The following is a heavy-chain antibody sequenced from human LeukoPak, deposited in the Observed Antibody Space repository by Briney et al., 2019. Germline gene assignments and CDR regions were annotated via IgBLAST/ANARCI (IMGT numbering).Heavy chain of an antibody. CDR2: IYYSGST. D-gene: IGHD6-19*01. J-gene: IGHJ4*02. Sequence: SETLSLTCTVSGGSISSYYWSWIRQPPGKGLEWIGYIYYSGSTNYNPSLKSRVTISVDTSKNQFSLKLSSATAADTAVYYCARTISSGWVDYWGQGTLVTVSS. CDR3: ARTISSGWVDY. CDR1: GGSISSYY. V-gene: IGHV4-59*01.